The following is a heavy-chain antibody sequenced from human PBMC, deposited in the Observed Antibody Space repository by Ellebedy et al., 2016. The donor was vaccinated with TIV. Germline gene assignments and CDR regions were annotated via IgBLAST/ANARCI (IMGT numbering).Heavy chain of an antibody. CDR3: ASSPTITMVRGGDWFDP. J-gene: IGHJ5*02. V-gene: IGHV1-69*06. D-gene: IGHD3-10*01. CDR1: GGTFSSYA. Sequence: SVKVSCXASGGTFSSYAISWVRQAPGQGLEWMGGIIPIFGTANYAQKFQGRVTITADKSTSTAYMELSSLRSEDTAVYYCASSPTITMVRGGDWFDPWGQGTLVTVSS. CDR2: IIPIFGTA.